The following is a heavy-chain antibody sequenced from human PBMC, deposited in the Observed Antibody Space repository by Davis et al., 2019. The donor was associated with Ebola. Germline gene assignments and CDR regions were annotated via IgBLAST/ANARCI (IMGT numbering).Heavy chain of an antibody. CDR1: GGSFSGYY. CDR3: ARYINYYDSSGYYSTPYGMDV. Sequence: PSETLSLTCAVYGGSFSGYYWSWIRQPPGKGLEWIGEINHSGSTNYNPSLKSRVTISVDKSKNQFSLKLSSVTAADTAVYYCARYINYYDSSGYYSTPYGMDVWGQGTTVTVSS. CDR2: INHSGST. J-gene: IGHJ6*02. D-gene: IGHD3-22*01. V-gene: IGHV4-34*01.